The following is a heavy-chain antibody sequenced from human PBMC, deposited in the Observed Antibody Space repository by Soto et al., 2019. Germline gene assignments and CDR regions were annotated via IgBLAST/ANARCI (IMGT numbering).Heavy chain of an antibody. CDR1: GGAVTIYW. CDR2: IFPHDSDT. J-gene: IGHJ5*01. D-gene: IGHD3-10*01. CDR3: ARHTKFSSASLRFDP. V-gene: IGHV5-51*01. Sequence: GQSLKISCKAYGGAVTIYWIAWVRQMTGKGLEWMGIIFPHDSDTRYSPSFQGQVTISVDKSISTAYLQWSSLKASDTAMYYCARHTKFSSASLRFDPWGQGTLVTVSS.